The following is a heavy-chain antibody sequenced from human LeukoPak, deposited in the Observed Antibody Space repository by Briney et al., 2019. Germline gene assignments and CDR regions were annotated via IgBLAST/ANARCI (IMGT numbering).Heavy chain of an antibody. V-gene: IGHV1-46*01. J-gene: IGHJ4*02. CDR2: INPSGGST. Sequence: GASVKVSCKASGYTFTSYYMHWVRQAPGQGLEWMGIINPSGGSTSYAQKFQGRVTMTRDTSTNTVNMELSSLRSEDTAVYYCARAEALTGDYVGYFVYWGQGTLVTVSS. CDR3: ARAEALTGDYVGYFVY. D-gene: IGHD4-17*01. CDR1: GYTFTSYY.